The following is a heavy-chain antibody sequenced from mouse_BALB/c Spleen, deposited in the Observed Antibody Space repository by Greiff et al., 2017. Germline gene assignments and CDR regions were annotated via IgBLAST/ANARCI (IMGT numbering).Heavy chain of an antibody. J-gene: IGHJ4*01. Sequence: EVKLVESGPELVKPGASVKISCKASGYTFTDYNMHWVKQSHGKSLEWIGYIYPYNGGTGYNQKFKSKATLTVDNSSSTAYMELRSLTSEDSAVYYCARDQVLTVVGGFYAMDYWGQGTSVTVSS. V-gene: IGHV1S29*02. CDR2: IYPYNGGT. CDR3: ARDQVLTVVGGFYAMDY. D-gene: IGHD1-1*01. CDR1: GYTFTDYN.